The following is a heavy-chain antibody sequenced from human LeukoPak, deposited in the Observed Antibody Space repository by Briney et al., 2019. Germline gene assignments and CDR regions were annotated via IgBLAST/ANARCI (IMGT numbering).Heavy chain of an antibody. Sequence: GESLKISCKDSGYSFTNYWIGWVRQMPGKGLEWMGIIYPGDSDTRYSPSFQGQVTISVDKSISTAYLQWSSLKASDTAMYFCARLSGSYYSAFDIWGQGTMVTVSS. J-gene: IGHJ3*02. CDR3: ARLSGSYYSAFDI. CDR2: IYPGDSDT. CDR1: GYSFTNYW. D-gene: IGHD1-26*01. V-gene: IGHV5-51*01.